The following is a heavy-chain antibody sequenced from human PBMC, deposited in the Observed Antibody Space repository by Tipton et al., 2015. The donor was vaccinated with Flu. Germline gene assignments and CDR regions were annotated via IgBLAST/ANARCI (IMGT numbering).Heavy chain of an antibody. J-gene: IGHJ5*02. Sequence: TLSLTCTVSGGSISSYTYYWGWFRQSPGTGLEWIGSIYYSGTTYYNPSLKSRVTMSIDTSKNQFSLKVTSVTAADTAVYYCAKEGSYNILTNYYNKGVDPWGQGNLVLVAS. CDR2: IYYSGTT. CDR1: GGSISSYTYY. V-gene: IGHV4-39*07. CDR3: AKEGSYNILTNYYNKGVDP. D-gene: IGHD3-9*01.